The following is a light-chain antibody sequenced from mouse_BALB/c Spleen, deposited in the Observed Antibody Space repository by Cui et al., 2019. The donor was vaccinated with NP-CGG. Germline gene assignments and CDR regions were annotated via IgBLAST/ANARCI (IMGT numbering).Light chain of an antibody. V-gene: IGLV1*01. Sequence: QAVVTRESALTTSPGETVTLTCRSSIRAVTTNHYTNWVQQKPDHLFTGLIGGTNNRAPGVPARFSGSLIGDKAALTITGAQTEDETIYFCALWYSNHWVFGGGTKLTVL. J-gene: IGLJ1*01. CDR3: ALWYSNHWV. CDR1: IRAVTTNHY. CDR2: GTN.